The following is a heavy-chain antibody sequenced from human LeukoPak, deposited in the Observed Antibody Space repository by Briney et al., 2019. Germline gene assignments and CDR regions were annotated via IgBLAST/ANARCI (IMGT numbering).Heavy chain of an antibody. J-gene: IGHJ4*02. CDR2: IIPIFGTA. V-gene: IGHV1-69*06. D-gene: IGHD5-18*01. CDR1: GGTFSSYA. Sequence: SVKVSCKASGGTFSSYAISWVRQAPGQGLEWMGGIIPIFGTANYAQKFQGRVTITADKSTSTAYMELSSLRSEDTAVYYCARGDTAMDFYYFDYWGQGTLVTVSS. CDR3: ARGDTAMDFYYFDY.